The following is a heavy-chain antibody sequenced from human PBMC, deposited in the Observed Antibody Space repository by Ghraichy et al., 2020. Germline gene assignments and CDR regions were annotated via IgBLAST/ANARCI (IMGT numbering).Heavy chain of an antibody. D-gene: IGHD3-16*01. J-gene: IGHJ4*01. Sequence: GGSLRLSCAASGFTFSDYGMNWVRQAPGKGLEWVSYLGTDSTTIYYRDSVKGRFTISRDNAKNSLYLQMNSQGDEDTAVYFCARGNYGGATLDNWGQGTLVTVSS. CDR2: LGTDSTTI. CDR3: ARGNYGGATLDN. CDR1: GFTFSDYG. V-gene: IGHV3-48*02.